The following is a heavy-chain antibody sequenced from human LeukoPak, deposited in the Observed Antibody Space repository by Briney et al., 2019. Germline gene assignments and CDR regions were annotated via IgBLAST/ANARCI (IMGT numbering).Heavy chain of an antibody. D-gene: IGHD3-9*01. J-gene: IGHJ4*02. CDR3: ARESGDDILTGWDY. V-gene: IGHV3-30-3*01. CDR1: GFTFSSYA. Sequence: GGSLRLSCAASGFTFSSYAMHWVRQVPGKGLEWVAVISYDGSNKYYADSVKGRFTISRDNSKNTLYLQMNSLRAEDTAVYYCARESGDDILTGWDYWGQGTLVTVSS. CDR2: ISYDGSNK.